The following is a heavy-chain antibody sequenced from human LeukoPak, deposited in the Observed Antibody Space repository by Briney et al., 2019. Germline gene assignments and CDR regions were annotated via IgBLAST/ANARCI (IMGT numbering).Heavy chain of an antibody. CDR3: AKNDYGGNPVAIDY. D-gene: IGHD4-23*01. J-gene: IGHJ4*02. CDR1: TFTFSVYA. CDR2: IRGSGGST. Sequence: SLRLSCAASTFTFSVYAMSWVRQAPGKGLEWVSAIRGSGGSTYYADPVKGRFTISRDNSKNTLYLQMNSLRAEDTAVYYCAKNDYGGNPVAIDYWGQGALVTVSS. V-gene: IGHV3-23*01.